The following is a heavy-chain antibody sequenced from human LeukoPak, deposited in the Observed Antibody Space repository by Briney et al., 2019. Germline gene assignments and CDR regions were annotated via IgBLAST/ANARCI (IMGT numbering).Heavy chain of an antibody. D-gene: IGHD2-2*01. J-gene: IGHJ5*02. CDR1: GFTVSTNY. CDR2: IYTDSST. Sequence: GGSLRLSCAASGFTVSTNYMTWVRQAPGKGLEWVSVIYTDSSTYYADSVKGRFTISRDNSENTLFLQMNSLKIEDTAVYYCARLPSSWGRGTLVTVSS. V-gene: IGHV3-66*02. CDR3: ARLPSS.